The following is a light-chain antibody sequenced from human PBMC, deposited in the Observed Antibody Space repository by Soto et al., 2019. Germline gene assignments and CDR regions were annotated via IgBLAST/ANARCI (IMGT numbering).Light chain of an antibody. Sequence: EIVMTQSPATLSLSPGERATLSFMAIQIVSSNLAWYQQKPCQAPRLLIYDASTRATGIPDRVSGSGSGADFTLTISGLEPEDFAVYYCQHYGGSPPITFGQGTRLEIK. CDR1: QIVSSN. V-gene: IGKV3-20*01. CDR3: QHYGGSPPIT. J-gene: IGKJ5*01. CDR2: DAS.